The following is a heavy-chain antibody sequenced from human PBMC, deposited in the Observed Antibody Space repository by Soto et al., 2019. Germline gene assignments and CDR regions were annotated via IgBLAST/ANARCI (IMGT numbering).Heavy chain of an antibody. CDR2: IYYSGST. J-gene: IGHJ5*02. CDR3: ARAVLAPREDWFDP. Sequence: SETLSLTCTVSGGSISSGGYYWSWIRQHPGKGLEWIGYIYYSGSTYYNPSLKSRVTISVDTSKNQFSLKLSSVTAADTAVYYCARAVLAPREDWFDPWGQGTLVTVSS. D-gene: IGHD1-26*01. V-gene: IGHV4-31*03. CDR1: GGSISSGGYY.